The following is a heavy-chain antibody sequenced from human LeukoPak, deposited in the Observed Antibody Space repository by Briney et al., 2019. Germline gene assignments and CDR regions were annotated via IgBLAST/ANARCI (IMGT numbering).Heavy chain of an antibody. CDR2: IYYSGST. V-gene: IGHV4-59*01. J-gene: IGHJ3*02. CDR1: GGSISSYY. CDR3: ARAYCSSTSCSDAFDI. D-gene: IGHD2-2*01. Sequence: SETLSLTCTVSGGSISSYYWSWIRQPPGKGLEWIGYIYYSGSTNYNPSLKSRVTISVDTSKNQFSLKLSSVTAADTAVYYCARAYCSSTSCSDAFDIWGQGTMVTVSS.